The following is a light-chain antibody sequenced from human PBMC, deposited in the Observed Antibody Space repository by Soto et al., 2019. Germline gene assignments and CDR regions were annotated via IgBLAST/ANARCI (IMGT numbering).Light chain of an antibody. CDR1: QNIRTH. J-gene: IGKJ4*01. V-gene: IGKV3-11*01. Sequence: EIVLTQSPATLSLSPGERATLSCKASQNIRTHLAWYLQKSGQPTRLLIFDASNRATGIPARFSGSGSGTDFTLTISSLGREDSGLYYCQQRSDCPLTFGGGARVEVK. CDR2: DAS. CDR3: QQRSDCPLT.